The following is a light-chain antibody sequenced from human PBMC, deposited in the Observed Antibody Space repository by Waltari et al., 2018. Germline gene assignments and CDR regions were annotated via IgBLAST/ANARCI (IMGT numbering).Light chain of an antibody. Sequence: ETVLTQSPDTLSLSPGERASLSCRASQHLLRNTDLAWYQQKPGQAPRLLVYGASKRATGIPDRFSGSGSGTDFTLTISRLEPDDFAVYYCQKYGDPVIFGGGTKVEIK. V-gene: IGKV3-20*01. CDR3: QKYGDPVI. CDR2: GAS. J-gene: IGKJ4*01. CDR1: QHLLRNTD.